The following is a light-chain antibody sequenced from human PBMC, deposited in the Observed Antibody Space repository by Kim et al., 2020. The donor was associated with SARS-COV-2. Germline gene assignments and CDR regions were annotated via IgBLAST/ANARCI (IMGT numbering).Light chain of an antibody. J-gene: IGKJ1*01. Sequence: CPGVRATLSCAASQSVGAGNLPWTKRNPGRPPGPLTYGESTGATGIPDRFRGSGFGKDFPLTTTALGPKDFEMYYCQRIGSSPCTFGPGTKVDI. V-gene: IGKV3-20*01. CDR1: QSVGAGN. CDR2: GES. CDR3: QRIGSSPCT.